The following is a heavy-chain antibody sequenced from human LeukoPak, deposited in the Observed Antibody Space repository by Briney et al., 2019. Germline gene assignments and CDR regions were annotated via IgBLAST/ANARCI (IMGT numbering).Heavy chain of an antibody. D-gene: IGHD6-19*01. J-gene: IGHJ6*02. CDR3: ARDSRIAVAGYYYYYGMDV. CDR1: GASINSYY. Sequence: SETLSLTCTVSGASINSYYWSWIRQPPGKGLEWIGYIYYSGSTNYNPSLKSRVTISVDTSKNQFSLKLSSVTAADTAVYYCARDSRIAVAGYYYYYGMDVWGQGTTVTVSS. CDR2: IYYSGST. V-gene: IGHV4-59*01.